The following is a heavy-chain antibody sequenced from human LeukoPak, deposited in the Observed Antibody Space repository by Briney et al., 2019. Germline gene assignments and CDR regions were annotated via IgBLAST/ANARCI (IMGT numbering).Heavy chain of an antibody. J-gene: IGHJ2*01. V-gene: IGHV1-3*03. CDR3: AKEGPNWYFDL. CDR1: GYTFTSYA. Sequence: ASVKVSCKASGYTFTSYAMNWVRQAPGQGLEWMGWINAGNGNTKYSQEFQGRVTITRDTSASTAYMELSSLRSEDMAVYYCAKEGPNWYFDLWGRGTLVTVSS. CDR2: INAGNGNT.